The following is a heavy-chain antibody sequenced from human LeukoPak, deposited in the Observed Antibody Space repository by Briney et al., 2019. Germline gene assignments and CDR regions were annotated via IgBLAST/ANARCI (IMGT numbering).Heavy chain of an antibody. V-gene: IGHV1-69*04. CDR1: GGTFSTYA. CDR2: IIPILGIA. Sequence: SVKVSCKASGGTFSTYAISWVRQAPGHGLEWMGRIIPILGIANYAQKFQRRVTINANKHTSTAYKELSSLRSEDTAVYYCARECSGSYYNALDYWGQGTLVTVSS. J-gene: IGHJ4*02. D-gene: IGHD3-10*02. CDR3: ARECSGSYYNALDY.